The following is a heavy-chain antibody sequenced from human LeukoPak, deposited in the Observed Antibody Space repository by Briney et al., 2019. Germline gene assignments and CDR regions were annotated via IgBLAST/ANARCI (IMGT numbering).Heavy chain of an antibody. V-gene: IGHV3-7*01. Sequence: PGGSLRLSCAASGFTFSNYWMTWVRQVPGKGLEWVANIKEDGSEKYFVDSVKGRFTISRDNAKNTLYLQMSSLRAEDTAVYYCARDRGPRTGFMVREAYNYWGQGTLVTVSS. CDR3: ARDRGPRTGFMVREAYNY. J-gene: IGHJ4*02. CDR1: GFTFSNYW. D-gene: IGHD3-10*01. CDR2: IKEDGSEK.